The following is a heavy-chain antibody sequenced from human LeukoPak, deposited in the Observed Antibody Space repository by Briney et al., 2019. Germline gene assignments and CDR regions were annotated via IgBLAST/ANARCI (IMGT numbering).Heavy chain of an antibody. J-gene: IGHJ5*02. V-gene: IGHV3-33*06. D-gene: IGHD4-17*01. CDR1: RFTFSSYG. CDR2: IWYDGSNK. CDR3: AKGLYRRVTTVTTSWFDP. Sequence: GGSLRLSCAASRFTFSSYGMHWVRQAPGKGLEWVAVIWYDGSNKYYADSVKGRFTISRDNSKNTLYLQMNSLRAEDTAVYYCAKGLYRRVTTVTTSWFDPWGQGTLVTVSS.